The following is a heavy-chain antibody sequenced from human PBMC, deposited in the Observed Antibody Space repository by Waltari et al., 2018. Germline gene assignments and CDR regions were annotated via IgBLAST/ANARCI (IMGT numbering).Heavy chain of an antibody. CDR3: ARGQSSISVIYCYYYMDV. D-gene: IGHD6-13*01. J-gene: IGHJ6*03. V-gene: IGHV4-34*01. CDR2: INHSGST. CDR1: GGSFSGYY. Sequence: QVQLQQWGAGLLKPSETLSLTCAVYGGSFSGYYWSWIRQPPGKGLEWIGEINHSGSTNYNPSLKSRVTISVDTSKNQFSLKLSSVTAADTAVYYCARGQSSISVIYCYYYMDVWGKGTTVTVSS.